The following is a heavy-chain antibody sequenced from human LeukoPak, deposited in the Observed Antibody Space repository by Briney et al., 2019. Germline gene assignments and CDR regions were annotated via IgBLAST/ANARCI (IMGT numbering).Heavy chain of an antibody. CDR2: IIPIFGTA. CDR1: GGTFSSYA. CDR3: AITRDIVVVVAAPNFQH. V-gene: IGHV1-69*05. Sequence: SVKVSCKASGGTFSSYAISWVRQAPGQGLEWMGRIIPIFGTANYAQKFQGRVTITTDESTSTACMQLSSLRSEDTAVYYCAITRDIVVVVAAPNFQHWGQGTLVTVSS. J-gene: IGHJ1*01. D-gene: IGHD2-15*01.